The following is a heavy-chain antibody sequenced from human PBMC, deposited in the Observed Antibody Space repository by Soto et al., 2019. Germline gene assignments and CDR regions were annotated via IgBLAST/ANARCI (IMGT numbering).Heavy chain of an antibody. V-gene: IGHV3-30*18. CDR2: ISYDGSNK. J-gene: IGHJ4*02. CDR3: AKGGIAAQSQAIDY. CDR1: GFTFSSYG. D-gene: IGHD6-13*01. Sequence: QVQLVESGGGVVQPGRSLRLSCADSGFTFSSYGMHWVRQASGKGLEWVAVISYDGSNKYYADSVKGRFTISRDNSKNTLYLQMNSLRAEDTAVYYCAKGGIAAQSQAIDYWGQGTLVTVSS.